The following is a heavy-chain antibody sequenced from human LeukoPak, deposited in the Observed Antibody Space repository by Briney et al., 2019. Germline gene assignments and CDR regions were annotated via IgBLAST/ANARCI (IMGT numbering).Heavy chain of an antibody. J-gene: IGHJ4*02. CDR3: ACRYSSSWYLYYFDY. V-gene: IGHV1-69*04. CDR1: GGTFSSYA. Sequence: GASVKVSCKASGGTFSSYAISWVRQAPGQGLEWMGRIIPILGIANYAQKFQGRVTITADKSTSTAYMELSSLRSEDTAVYYCACRYSSSWYLYYFDYWGQGTLVTVSS. D-gene: IGHD6-13*01. CDR2: IIPILGIA.